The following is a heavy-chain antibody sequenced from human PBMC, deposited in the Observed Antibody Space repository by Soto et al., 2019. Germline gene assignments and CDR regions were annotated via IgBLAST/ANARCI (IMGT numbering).Heavy chain of an antibody. D-gene: IGHD4-17*01. CDR2: IDPSDSYT. V-gene: IGHV5-10-1*01. CDR3: AAFPFDYGDTDFDY. J-gene: IGHJ4*02. CDR1: GYSFTSYW. Sequence: GEALKISCKGSGYSFTSYWFSWVRQMPGKGLEWMGRIDPSDSYTNYSPSFQGHVTISADKSISTAYLQWSSLKASDTAMYYCAAFPFDYGDTDFDYWGQGTLVTVSS.